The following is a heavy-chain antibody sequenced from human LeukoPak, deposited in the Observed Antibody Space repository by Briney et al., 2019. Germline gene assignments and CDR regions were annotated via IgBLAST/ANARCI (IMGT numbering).Heavy chain of an antibody. Sequence: GASVKVSCKASGYTFTSYDINWVRQATGQGLEWMGWMNPNSGITGYAQKFQGRVTMTRNTSISTAYMELSSLRSEDTAVYYCARSTGRGYSGYDSPDYWGQGTLVTVSS. CDR1: GYTFTSYD. CDR2: MNPNSGIT. V-gene: IGHV1-8*01. D-gene: IGHD5-12*01. CDR3: ARSTGRGYSGYDSPDY. J-gene: IGHJ4*02.